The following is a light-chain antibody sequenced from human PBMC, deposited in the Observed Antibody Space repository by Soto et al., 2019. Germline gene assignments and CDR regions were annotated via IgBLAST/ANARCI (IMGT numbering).Light chain of an antibody. V-gene: IGKV1-9*01. CDR1: QGISSY. Sequence: DIQLTQSPSFLSASVGDRVTITCRASQGISSYLAWYQQKPGKAPKLLIYAASTLQSGVPSRFSGSGSGTEFTLTISSLQPEDFATYYCQLFYSYPLTFGGGTKVEIK. J-gene: IGKJ4*01. CDR2: AAS. CDR3: QLFYSYPLT.